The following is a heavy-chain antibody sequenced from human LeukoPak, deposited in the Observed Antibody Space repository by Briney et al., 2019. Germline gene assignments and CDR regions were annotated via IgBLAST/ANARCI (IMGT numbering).Heavy chain of an antibody. V-gene: IGHV4-59*01. J-gene: IGHJ4*02. CDR1: GGSISSYY. CDR2: VFYSGST. D-gene: IGHD5-24*01. CDR3: ARSRDGYNPWDY. Sequence: SETLSLTCSVSGGSISSYYWSWFRQAPGKGLEWIGYVFYSGSTNYNPSLKSRVTISVDTSKNQFSLKLSSVTAADTAVYYCARSRDGYNPWDYWGQGTLVTVSS.